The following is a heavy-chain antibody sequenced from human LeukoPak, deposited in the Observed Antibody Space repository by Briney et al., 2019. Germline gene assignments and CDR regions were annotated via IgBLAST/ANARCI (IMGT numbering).Heavy chain of an antibody. Sequence: PGRSLRLSCAVSGFTFRSDGFHWVRQAPGKGLEWVAGISFDGSNKYYADSVKGRFTISRDNAKNSLYLQMNSLRAEDTAVYYCASIRMGAAAGYDPYYFDYWGQGTLVTVSS. D-gene: IGHD6-13*01. CDR2: ISFDGSNK. CDR3: ASIRMGAAAGYDPYYFDY. V-gene: IGHV3-30*03. J-gene: IGHJ4*02. CDR1: GFTFRSDG.